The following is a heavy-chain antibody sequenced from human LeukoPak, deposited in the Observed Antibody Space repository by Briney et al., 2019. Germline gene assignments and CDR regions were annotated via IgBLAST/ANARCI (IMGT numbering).Heavy chain of an antibody. Sequence: GASVKVSCKVSGYTLTELSMHWVRQAPGQGLEWMGGIIPIFGTANYAQKFQGRVTITADESTSTAYMELSSLRSEDTAVYYCARVGCSSTSCPHYYYYMDVWGKGTTVTVSS. CDR3: ARVGCSSTSCPHYYYYMDV. CDR1: GYTLTELS. V-gene: IGHV1-69*13. CDR2: IIPIFGTA. D-gene: IGHD2-2*01. J-gene: IGHJ6*03.